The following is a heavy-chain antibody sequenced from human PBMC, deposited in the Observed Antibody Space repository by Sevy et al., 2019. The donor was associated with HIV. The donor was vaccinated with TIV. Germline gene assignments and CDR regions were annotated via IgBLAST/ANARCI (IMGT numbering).Heavy chain of an antibody. CDR1: GFTFSSFG. J-gene: IGHJ4*01. CDR2: IWFDGSNT. CDR3: ARDLEFYDSGDYGPAFMPDF. V-gene: IGHV3-33*01. Sequence: GGSLRLSCAASGFTFSSFGMHWVRQAPGKGLEWVAVIWFDGSNTYYADSVKGRFTISRDIAKNTLHLQMNSLRAEETAVYYCARDLEFYDSGDYGPAFMPDFWGHRTLVTVSS. D-gene: IGHD4-17*01.